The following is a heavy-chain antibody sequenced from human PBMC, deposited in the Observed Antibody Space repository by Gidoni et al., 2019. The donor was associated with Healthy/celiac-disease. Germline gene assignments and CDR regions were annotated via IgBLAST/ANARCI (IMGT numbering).Heavy chain of an antibody. Sequence: EVQLVGCGGGWVQPGGSLSLSGAASGFKFSSHHMSWVRQAPGKGLEGGSVISSGDRTYYAGSVKVRFTIARDNSKNTLYLQMNSLSAEYTAVYYCARSYAYAFDIWGQGTMVTVSS. J-gene: IGHJ3*02. CDR3: ARSYAYAFDI. V-gene: IGHV3-66*02. CDR1: GFKFSSHH. CDR2: ISSGDRT. D-gene: IGHD1-26*01.